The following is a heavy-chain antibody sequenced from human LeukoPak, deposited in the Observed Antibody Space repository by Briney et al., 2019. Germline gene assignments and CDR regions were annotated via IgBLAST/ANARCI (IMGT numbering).Heavy chain of an antibody. CDR1: GYTFTGYY. Sequence: ASVKVSCKASGYTFTGYYMHWVRQAPGQGLEWMGWINPNSGGTNYAQKFQGWVTMTRDTSISTAYMELSGLRSDDTAVYYCARSRGAMVRGVIIAYYFDYWGQGTLVTVSS. J-gene: IGHJ4*02. V-gene: IGHV1-2*04. CDR3: ARSRGAMVRGVIIAYYFDY. CDR2: INPNSGGT. D-gene: IGHD3-10*01.